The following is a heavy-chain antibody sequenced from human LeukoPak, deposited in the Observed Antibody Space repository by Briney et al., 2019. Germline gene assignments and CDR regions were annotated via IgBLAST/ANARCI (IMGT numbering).Heavy chain of an antibody. CDR2: ISYDGSNK. Sequence: GRSLRLSCAASGFTFSSYGMHWVRQAPGKGLEWVAVISYDGSNKHYADSVKGRFTISRDNSKNTLYLQMNSLRAEDTAVYYCAKEGYCSSTSCYFVDYWGQGTLVTVSS. J-gene: IGHJ4*02. CDR1: GFTFSSYG. CDR3: AKEGYCSSTSCYFVDY. D-gene: IGHD2-2*01. V-gene: IGHV3-30*18.